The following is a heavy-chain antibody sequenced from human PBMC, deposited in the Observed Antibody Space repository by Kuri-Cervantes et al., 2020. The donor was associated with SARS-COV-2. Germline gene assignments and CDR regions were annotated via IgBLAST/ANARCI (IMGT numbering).Heavy chain of an antibody. CDR2: IGTTGDT. V-gene: IGHV3-13*04. J-gene: IGHJ3*02. CDR1: GFTFSSYD. Sequence: GESLKISCAASGFTFSSYDMHWVRQATGKGLEWVSAIGTTGDTYYPGSVKGRFTISRENAKNSLYIQMNSLRAGDTAVYYCARGDVQSGVDAFDIWGQGTMVTVSS. CDR3: ARGDVQSGVDAFDI. D-gene: IGHD1-1*01.